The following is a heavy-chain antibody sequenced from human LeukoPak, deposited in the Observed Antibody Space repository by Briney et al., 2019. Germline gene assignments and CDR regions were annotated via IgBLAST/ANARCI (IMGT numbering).Heavy chain of an antibody. CDR1: GGSISSYY. CDR3: ARAAEEAYCSSTSCYSFDY. CDR2: IYYSGST. D-gene: IGHD2-2*01. Sequence: SETPSLTCTVSGGSISSYYWSWIRQPPGKGLEWIGYIYYSGSTNYNPSLKSRVTISVDTSKNQFSLKLSSVTAADTAVYYCARAAEEAYCSSTSCYSFDYWGQGTLVTVSS. V-gene: IGHV4-59*12. J-gene: IGHJ4*02.